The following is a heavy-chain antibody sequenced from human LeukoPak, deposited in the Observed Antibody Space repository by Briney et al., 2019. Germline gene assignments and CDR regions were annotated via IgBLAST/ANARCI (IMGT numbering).Heavy chain of an antibody. CDR3: ARDRGCSGGSCYSNDAFDI. J-gene: IGHJ3*02. Sequence: SETLSLTCTVYGGSLSAYYWSWIRQPPGKGLEWIGEINHSGITNYNPSLKSRVTISVDTSKNQFSLKLTSVTAADTAVYYCARDRGCSGGSCYSNDAFDIWGQGTMVTVSS. D-gene: IGHD2-15*01. CDR2: INHSGIT. V-gene: IGHV4-34*01. CDR1: GGSLSAYY.